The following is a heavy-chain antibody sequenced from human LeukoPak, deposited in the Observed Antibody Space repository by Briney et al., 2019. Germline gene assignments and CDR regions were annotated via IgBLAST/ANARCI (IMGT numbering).Heavy chain of an antibody. V-gene: IGHV3-23*01. Sequence: PGGSLRLSCAASGFTFSSYAMSWVRQAPGKGLEWVSAISGSGGSTYYADSVKGRFTISRDNSKNTLYLQMNSLRAEDTAVYYCAKDLDGSSGYPADFDYWGQGTLVTVSS. CDR1: GFTFSSYA. CDR2: ISGSGGST. J-gene: IGHJ4*02. D-gene: IGHD3-22*01. CDR3: AKDLDGSSGYPADFDY.